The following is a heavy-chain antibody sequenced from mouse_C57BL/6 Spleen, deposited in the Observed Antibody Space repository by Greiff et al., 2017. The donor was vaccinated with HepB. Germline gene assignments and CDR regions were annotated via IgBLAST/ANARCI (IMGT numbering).Heavy chain of an antibody. CDR1: GYTFTSYW. J-gene: IGHJ1*03. CDR3: ARGWDGGYFDV. CDR2: IHPNSGST. Sequence: QVQLQQPGAELVKPGASVKLSCKASGYTFTSYWMHWVKQRPGQGLEWIGMIHPNSGSTNYNEKFKSKATMTVDKSSSTAYMQLSSLTSEDSAVYYCARGWDGGYFDVWGTVTTVTVSS. D-gene: IGHD4-1*01. V-gene: IGHV1-64*01.